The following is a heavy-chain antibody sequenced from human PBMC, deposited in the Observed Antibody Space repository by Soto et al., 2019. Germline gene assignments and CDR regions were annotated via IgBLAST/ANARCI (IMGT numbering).Heavy chain of an antibody. Sequence: SETLSLTCTVSGGSISSYFWTWIRQPAGKGLEWVGRIYDTGSTNYNPSLKSRVSMSVDTSKNQFSLKLSSVTAADTAVYYCARLGTNGQTLDYWGQGTLVTVSS. CDR2: IYDTGST. CDR3: ARLGTNGQTLDY. D-gene: IGHD3-16*01. V-gene: IGHV4-4*07. J-gene: IGHJ4*02. CDR1: GGSISSYF.